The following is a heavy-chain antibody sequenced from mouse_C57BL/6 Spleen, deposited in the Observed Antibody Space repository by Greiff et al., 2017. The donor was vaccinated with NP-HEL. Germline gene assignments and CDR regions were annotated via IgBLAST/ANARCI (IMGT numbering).Heavy chain of an antibody. V-gene: IGHV1-7*01. J-gene: IGHJ4*01. D-gene: IGHD4-1*01. CDR3: AREVITGTNYAMDY. CDR1: GYTFTSYW. Sequence: VQLQQSGAELAKPGASVKLSCKASGYTFTSYWMHWVKQRPGQGLEWIGYINPSSGYSKYNQKFKDKAKLTADKSSSTAYMQLSSLTYEDSAVYYCAREVITGTNYAMDYWGQGTSVTVSS. CDR2: INPSSGYS.